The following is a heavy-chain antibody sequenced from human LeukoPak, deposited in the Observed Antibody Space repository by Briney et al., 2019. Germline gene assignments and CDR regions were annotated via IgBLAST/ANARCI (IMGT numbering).Heavy chain of an antibody. J-gene: IGHJ5*02. CDR3: ARQPKFWYCSSTSCPSWFDP. D-gene: IGHD2-2*01. Sequence: PSETLSLTCTVSGGSISSYYWSWIRQPPGKGLEWIGEINHSGSTNYNPSLKSRVTISVDTSKNQFSLKLSSVTAADTAVYYCARQPKFWYCSSTSCPSWFDPWGQGTLVTVSS. V-gene: IGHV4-34*01. CDR1: GGSISSYY. CDR2: INHSGST.